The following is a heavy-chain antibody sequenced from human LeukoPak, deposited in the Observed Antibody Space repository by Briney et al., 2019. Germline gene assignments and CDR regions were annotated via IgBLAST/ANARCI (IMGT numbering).Heavy chain of an antibody. CDR2: ISGSGGST. D-gene: IGHD6-19*01. J-gene: IGHJ3*02. CDR3: AKGRSVAVAGTNAFDI. V-gene: IGHV3-23*01. CDR1: GFTFSSYA. Sequence: GGSLRLSCAASGFTFSSYAMSWLRQAPGKGLEWVSAISGSGGSTYYADSVKGRFTISRDNSKNTPYLQMNSLRAEATAVYYCAKGRSVAVAGTNAFDIWGQGTMVTVSS.